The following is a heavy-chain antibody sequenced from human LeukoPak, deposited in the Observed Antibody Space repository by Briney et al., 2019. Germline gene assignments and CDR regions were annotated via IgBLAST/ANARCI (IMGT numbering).Heavy chain of an antibody. D-gene: IGHD1-20*01. CDR1: GGSISSYY. Sequence: SETLSLTCTVSGGSISSYYWGWIRQPPGKGLEWIGSIYYSGSTYYNPSLKSRVTISVDTSKNQFSLKLSSVTAADTAVYYCARLTGTTGAFDIWAKGQWSPSLQ. V-gene: IGHV4-39*01. CDR2: IYYSGST. CDR3: ARLTGTTGAFDI. J-gene: IGHJ3*02.